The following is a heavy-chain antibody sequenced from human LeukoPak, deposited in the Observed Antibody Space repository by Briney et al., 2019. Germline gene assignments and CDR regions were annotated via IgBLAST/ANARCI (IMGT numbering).Heavy chain of an antibody. J-gene: IGHJ4*02. CDR3: AKDSGNFHGHNFDS. CDR1: GFTFSSYA. CDR2: ISGSGGST. V-gene: IGHV3-23*01. Sequence: TGGSLRLSCAASGFTFSSYAMSWVRQAPGKGLEWVSAISGSGGSTYYADSVKGRFTISRDNSKNTLYLQMNSLRVEDTAIYYCAKDSGNFHGHNFDSWGQGTLVIVSS. D-gene: IGHD1-26*01.